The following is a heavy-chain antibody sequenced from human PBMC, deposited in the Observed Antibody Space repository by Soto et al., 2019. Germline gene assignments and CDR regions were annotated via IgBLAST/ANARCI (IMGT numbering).Heavy chain of an antibody. V-gene: IGHV5-10-1*01. J-gene: IGHJ6*02. D-gene: IGHD4-17*01. CDR3: ASHDRSDYVLDYYYDGLDV. CDR1: GYSFTSYW. CDR2: IDPSDSYT. Sequence: GESLKISCKGSGYSFTSYWISWVRQMPGKGLEWMGRIDPSDSYTNYSPSFQGHVTISADKSISTAYLQWSSLKASDTAMYYCASHDRSDYVLDYYYDGLDVWAQGTTVPVS.